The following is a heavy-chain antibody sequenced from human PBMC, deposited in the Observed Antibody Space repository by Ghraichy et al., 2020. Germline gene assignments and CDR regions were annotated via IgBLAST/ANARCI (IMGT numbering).Heavy chain of an antibody. V-gene: IGHV3-30*03. CDR2: ISYDGSFQ. CDR3: VRGLGTPEGDY. D-gene: IGHD1/OR15-1a*01. CDR1: GFIFSTYG. J-gene: IGHJ4*02. Sequence: GGSLRLSCAASGFIFSTYGMHWVRQAPGKGLEWVTVISYDGSFQYYAESVKGRFTISRDNSKNKLFLQMNSLTIEDTAVYYCVRGLGTPEGDYWGQGILVTVSS.